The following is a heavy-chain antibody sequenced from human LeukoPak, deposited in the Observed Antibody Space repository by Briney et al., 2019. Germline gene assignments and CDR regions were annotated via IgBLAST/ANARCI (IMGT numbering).Heavy chain of an antibody. CDR1: GYTFTSYG. Sequence: SVKVSCKASGYTFTSYGISWVRQAPGQGLEWMGRIIPILGIANYAQKFQGRVTITADKSTSTAYMELSSLRSEDTAVYYCARGGSIYSYGFGYWGQGTLVTVSS. D-gene: IGHD5-18*01. V-gene: IGHV1-69*04. CDR3: ARGGSIYSYGFGY. J-gene: IGHJ4*02. CDR2: IIPILGIA.